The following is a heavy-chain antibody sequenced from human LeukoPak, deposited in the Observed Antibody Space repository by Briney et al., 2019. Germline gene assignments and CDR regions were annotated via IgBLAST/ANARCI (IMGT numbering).Heavy chain of an antibody. CDR2: IYTSGST. CDR3: ARLARNYYGSGSYADY. D-gene: IGHD3-10*01. Sequence: SETLSLTCTVSGGSISSGSYYWSWIRQPAGKGLEWIGRIYTSGSTNYNPSLKSRVTISVDTSKNQFSLKLSSVTAADTAVYYCARLARNYYGSGSYADYWGQGTLVTVSS. V-gene: IGHV4-61*02. CDR1: GGSISSGSYY. J-gene: IGHJ4*02.